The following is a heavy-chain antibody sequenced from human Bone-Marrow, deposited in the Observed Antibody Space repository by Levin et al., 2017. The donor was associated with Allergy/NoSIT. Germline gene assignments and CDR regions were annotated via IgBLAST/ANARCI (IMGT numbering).Heavy chain of an antibody. V-gene: IGHV4-59*01. D-gene: IGHD4-17*01. J-gene: IGHJ2*01. CDR2: IYYSGST. CDR1: GGSISSYY. Sequence: PSETLSLTCTVSGGSISSYYWSWIRQPPGKGPEWIGYIYYSGSTNYNPSLKSRVTISVDTSKNQFSLKLSSVTAADTAVYYCAREYGDLRGKDWYFDLWGRGTLVTVSS. CDR3: AREYGDLRGKDWYFDL.